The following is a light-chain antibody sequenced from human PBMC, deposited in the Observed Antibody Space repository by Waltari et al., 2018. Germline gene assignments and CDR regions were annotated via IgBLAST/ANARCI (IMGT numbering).Light chain of an antibody. CDR1: QSVSSK. CDR3: QQHNNWPRT. Sequence: EIVMTQSPATLSVSPGERATLSCRASQSVSSKLAWFQQRPGQAPRLLIYETSTRATGIPARFSGSGSGTEFTLTISSLQSEDFAVYYCQQHNNWPRTFGQGTKVEIK. J-gene: IGKJ1*01. CDR2: ETS. V-gene: IGKV3-15*01.